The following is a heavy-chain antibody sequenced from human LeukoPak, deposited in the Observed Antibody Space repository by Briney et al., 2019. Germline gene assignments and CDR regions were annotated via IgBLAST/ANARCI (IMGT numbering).Heavy chain of an antibody. Sequence: GGSLRLSCAASGFTFSSYSMNWVRQAPGKGLEWVSSISSSSSYIYYADSVKGRFTISRDNAKNSLYLQMNSLRAEDTAVYYCARDEDGYINLDYWGQGTLVTVSS. J-gene: IGHJ4*02. CDR1: GFTFSSYS. V-gene: IGHV3-21*01. CDR3: ARDEDGYINLDY. CDR2: ISSSSSYI. D-gene: IGHD5-24*01.